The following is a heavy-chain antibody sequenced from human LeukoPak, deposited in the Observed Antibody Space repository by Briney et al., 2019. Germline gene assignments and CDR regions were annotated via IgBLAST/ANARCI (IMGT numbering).Heavy chain of an antibody. Sequence: GGSLRLSCEASGFTFTTYWIHWVRQGPGKGLVWVSRIKYDGSTSNYADSVKGRFTISRDNSKNTLYLQMNSLRAEDTAVYYCAKDLWPWGQGTLVTVSS. CDR1: GFTFTTYW. CDR2: IKYDGSTS. V-gene: IGHV3-74*01. J-gene: IGHJ5*02. CDR3: AKDLWP. D-gene: IGHD2-21*01.